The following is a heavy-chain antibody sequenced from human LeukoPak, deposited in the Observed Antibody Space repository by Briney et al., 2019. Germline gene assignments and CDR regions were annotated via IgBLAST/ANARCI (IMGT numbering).Heavy chain of an antibody. CDR1: GFTFSTYG. CDR2: IRYDGSNK. CDR3: AKDPFTTAEYFQH. D-gene: IGHD1-14*01. V-gene: IGHV3-30*02. J-gene: IGHJ1*01. Sequence: GGSLRLSCAASGFTFSTYGMHWVRQAPGKGLEWVAFIRYDGSNKYYADSVKGRFTISRDNSKNTLYLQMNSLRAEDTAVYYCAKDPFTTAEYFQHWGQGTLVTVSS.